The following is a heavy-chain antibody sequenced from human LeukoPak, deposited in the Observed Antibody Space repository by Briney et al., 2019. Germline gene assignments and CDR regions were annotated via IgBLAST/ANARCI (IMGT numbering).Heavy chain of an antibody. V-gene: IGHV4-39*07. J-gene: IGHJ6*04. CDR1: GASISSYY. CDR3: NSNLDV. CDR2: IYYSGST. Sequence: SATLSLTGIVSGASISSYYWGWTRPPPGKGLEWIGGIYYSGSTYYNPSLKSRVTISVDTSKNQFSLKLTSVTAADTAVYYCNSNLDVWGKGITVTVSS. D-gene: IGHD1-7*01.